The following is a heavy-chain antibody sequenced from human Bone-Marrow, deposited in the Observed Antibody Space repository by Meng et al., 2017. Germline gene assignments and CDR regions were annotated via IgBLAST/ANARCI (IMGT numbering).Heavy chain of an antibody. D-gene: IGHD6-13*01. CDR1: GGSFSDYY. V-gene: IGHV4-34*01. J-gene: IGHJ4*02. CDR2: INHSGST. CDR3: ARKAVAGNFDY. Sequence: QVQLQQWGAGLLKPSETLSLTCAVYGGSFSDYYWSWIRQPPGKGLEWIGEINHSGSTNYNPSLKSRVSISVDTSKNQFSLRLSSVTAADTAVYYCARKAVAGNFDYWGQGTLVTVSS.